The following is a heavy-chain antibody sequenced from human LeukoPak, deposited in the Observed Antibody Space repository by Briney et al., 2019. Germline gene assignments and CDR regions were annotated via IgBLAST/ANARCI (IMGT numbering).Heavy chain of an antibody. Sequence: PGGSLRLSCAASGFTVSSNYMNWVRQAPGKGLEWVAAILGSGISSYYADSVKGRFTISRDNSKNTLYLQMNSLRAEDTAVYYCGTPQSPSRGFYMDVWGKGTTVTVSS. CDR3: GTPQSPSRGFYMDV. V-gene: IGHV3-23*01. CDR1: GFTVSSNY. J-gene: IGHJ6*03. CDR2: ILGSGISS.